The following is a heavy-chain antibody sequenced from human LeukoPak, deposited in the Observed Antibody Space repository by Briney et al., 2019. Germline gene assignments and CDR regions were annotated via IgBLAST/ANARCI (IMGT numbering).Heavy chain of an antibody. CDR1: GGSFSGYY. V-gene: IGHV4-34*01. Sequence: SETLSLTCAVYGGSFSGYYWSWIRQPPGKGLEWIGEINHSGSTNYNPSLKSRVTISVDTSKNQLSLKLSSMTAADTAVYYCARGTMADYWGQGTLVTVSS. D-gene: IGHD3-10*01. CDR2: INHSGST. CDR3: ARGTMADY. J-gene: IGHJ4*02.